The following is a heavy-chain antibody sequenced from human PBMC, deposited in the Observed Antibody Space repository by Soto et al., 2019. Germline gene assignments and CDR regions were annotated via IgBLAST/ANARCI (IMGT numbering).Heavy chain of an antibody. CDR3: ARFSFGPDILTGSYYFDY. D-gene: IGHD3-9*01. V-gene: IGHV4-59*08. CDR1: GGSISSYY. J-gene: IGHJ4*02. CDR2: IYYSGST. Sequence: SETLSLTCTVSGGSISSYYWSWIRQPPGKGLEWIGYIYYSGSTNYNPSLKSRVTISVDTSKNQFSLKLSSVTAADTAVYYCARFSFGPDILTGSYYFDYWGQGTLVTVSS.